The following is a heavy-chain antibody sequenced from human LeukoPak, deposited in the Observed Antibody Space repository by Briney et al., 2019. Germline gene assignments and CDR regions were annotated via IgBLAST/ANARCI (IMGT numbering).Heavy chain of an antibody. J-gene: IGHJ4*02. CDR3: ARHGSWYAYYFDY. Sequence: EPSETLSLTCSVSGGSISSYYWSWIRQPPGKVLEWIGYIYTSGSTNYNPSLKSRVTIPVDTSKNQFSLKLSSVTAADTAVYYCARHGSWYAYYFDYWGQGTLVTVSS. CDR2: IYTSGST. D-gene: IGHD6-13*01. V-gene: IGHV4-4*09. CDR1: GGSISSYY.